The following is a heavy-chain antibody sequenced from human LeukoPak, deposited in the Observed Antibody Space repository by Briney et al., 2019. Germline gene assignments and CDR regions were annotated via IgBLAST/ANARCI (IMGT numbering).Heavy chain of an antibody. D-gene: IGHD2-15*01. V-gene: IGHV3-23*01. CDR2: ISGSGGST. Sequence: GGSLRLSCAASGFTFSSYAMSWVRQAPGKGLEWVSAISGSGGSTYYADSVKGRFTISRDNSKNTLYQQMNSLRAEDTAVYYCAKDGVVVAATPGYYGMDVWGQGTTVTVSS. J-gene: IGHJ6*02. CDR1: GFTFSSYA. CDR3: AKDGVVVAATPGYYGMDV.